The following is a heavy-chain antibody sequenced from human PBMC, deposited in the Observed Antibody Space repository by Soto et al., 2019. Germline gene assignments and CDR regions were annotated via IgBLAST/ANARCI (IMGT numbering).Heavy chain of an antibody. J-gene: IGHJ4*02. Sequence: EVQVLESGGGLVQPGGSLRLSCAASGFTFSRYGMNWVRQAPGKGLEWVSGIPSDGDTTYNTDSVKGRFTVSRDTSKNTVYLQMNSLRAEDTAIYYCAKGKGVGATPDGANCWGQGTLVTVSS. CDR2: IPSDGDTT. V-gene: IGHV3-23*01. CDR1: GFTFSRYG. CDR3: AKGKGVGATPDGANC. D-gene: IGHD1-26*01.